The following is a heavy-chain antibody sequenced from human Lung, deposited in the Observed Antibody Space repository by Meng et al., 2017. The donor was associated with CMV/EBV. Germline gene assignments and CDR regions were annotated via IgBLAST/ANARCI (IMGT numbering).Heavy chain of an antibody. CDR1: GDSISNSNW. D-gene: IGHD3-22*01. V-gene: IGHV4-4*02. J-gene: IGHJ4*02. Sequence: SXTLSLXCAVSGDSISNSNWWTWVRQPRGKGLEWIGDIYQSGTTNYKPSLKSRVTISVKKSKKQFSLMPTSVTVADTAGYYCARKASGLLSLDYWGQGTLVTVSS. CDR3: ARKASGLLSLDY. CDR2: IYQSGTT.